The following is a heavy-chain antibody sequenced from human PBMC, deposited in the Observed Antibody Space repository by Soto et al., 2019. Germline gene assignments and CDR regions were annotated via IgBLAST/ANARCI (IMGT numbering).Heavy chain of an antibody. J-gene: IGHJ5*02. CDR2: IIILFGTT. D-gene: IGHD1-26*01. Sequence: QIQLVQSGAEVQKPGSSVRVSCKASGDSFKFSTISWVRQAPGQGLEWMGGIIILFGTTNYAQHLQDRVTITADTATTTVYMELSSLRPDDTAVYYCASSTGSYYTWFDPWGQGTLVSVSS. V-gene: IGHV1-69*06. CDR1: GDSFKFST. CDR3: ASSTGSYYTWFDP.